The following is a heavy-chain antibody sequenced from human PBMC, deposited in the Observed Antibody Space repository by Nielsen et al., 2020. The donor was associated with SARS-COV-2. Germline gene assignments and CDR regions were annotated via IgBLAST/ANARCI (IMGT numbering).Heavy chain of an antibody. J-gene: IGHJ4*02. Sequence: GESLKISCAASGFTFSSYSMNWVRQAPGKGLEWVSSISSSSSYIYYADSVKGRFTISRDNAKNSLYLQMNSLRAEDTAVYYRARRKMATMGDLDYWGQGTLVTVSS. D-gene: IGHD5-24*01. CDR3: ARRKMATMGDLDY. V-gene: IGHV3-21*01. CDR2: ISSSSSYI. CDR1: GFTFSSYS.